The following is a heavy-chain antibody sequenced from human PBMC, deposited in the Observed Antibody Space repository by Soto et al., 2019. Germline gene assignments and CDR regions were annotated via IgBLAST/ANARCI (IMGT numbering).Heavy chain of an antibody. CDR1: GGSISSYY. CDR3: ARGYNDFWSGYFTWFDP. CDR2: IYSSGST. J-gene: IGHJ5*02. Sequence: SETLSLTCTVSGGSISSYYWNWIRQPPGKGLEWIGYIYSSGSTNYNPSLKSRVTISLDTSKNQFSLKLSSVTAADTAVYYCARGYNDFWSGYFTWFDPWGQGTLVTVSS. D-gene: IGHD3-3*01. V-gene: IGHV4-59*01.